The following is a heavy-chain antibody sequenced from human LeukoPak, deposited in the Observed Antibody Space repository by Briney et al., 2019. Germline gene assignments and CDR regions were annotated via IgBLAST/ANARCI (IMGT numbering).Heavy chain of an antibody. J-gene: IGHJ5*02. D-gene: IGHD2-2*02. V-gene: IGHV1-2*02. CDR3: AREYGGYCSSTNCYNSFRWFDP. CDR2: INPNSGGT. Sequence: ASVKVSCKASGYTFTGYYMHWVRQAPGQGLEWMGWINPNSGGTNYAQKLQGRVTMTTDTSTSTAYMELRSLRSDDTAVYCCAREYGGYCSSTNCYNSFRWFDPWGQGTLVTVSS. CDR1: GYTFTGYY.